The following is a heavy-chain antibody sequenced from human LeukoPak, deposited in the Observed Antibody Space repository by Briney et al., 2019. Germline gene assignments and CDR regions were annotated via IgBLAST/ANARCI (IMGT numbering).Heavy chain of an antibody. Sequence: PSETLSLTCAVYGGSFSGYYWSWIRQPPGKGLEWIGEINHSGSTNYNPSLKSRVTISVDTSKNQFSLKLSSVTAADTAVYYCAYRGYSYGRGRNWFDPWGQGTLVTVSS. CDR3: AYRGYSYGRGRNWFDP. V-gene: IGHV4-34*01. CDR1: GGSFSGYY. D-gene: IGHD5-18*01. J-gene: IGHJ5*02. CDR2: INHSGST.